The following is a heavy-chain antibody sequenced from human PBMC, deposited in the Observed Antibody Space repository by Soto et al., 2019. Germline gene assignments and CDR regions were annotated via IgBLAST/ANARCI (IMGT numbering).Heavy chain of an antibody. Sequence: EVQVLESGGGLVQPGGSLRLSCAASGFTFSSYAMSWVRQAPGQGLEWVSAISGSGSNPYYADSVKGRFTISRDNSKTTLYLQMNSLRPGDTPLFYCGKPAPRPIRDAFHPGGQGPLVPFPS. CDR3: GKPAPRPIRDAFHP. V-gene: IGHV3-23*01. CDR2: ISGSGSNP. D-gene: IGHD6-25*01. CDR1: GFTFSSYA. J-gene: IGHJ5*02.